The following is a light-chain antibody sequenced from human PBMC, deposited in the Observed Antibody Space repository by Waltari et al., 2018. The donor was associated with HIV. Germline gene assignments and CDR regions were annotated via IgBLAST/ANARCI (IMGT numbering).Light chain of an antibody. CDR1: QSLLYSSNNKNY. Sequence: DIVMTQSPDSLAVSLGERATLNCKTSQSLLYSSNNKNYLAWYQQQPGQPPKLLIYWASTRESGVPERFSGSGSGTDFTLTISSLQAEDVAVYYCQQYYTIPLTFGGGTKVEIK. J-gene: IGKJ4*01. CDR2: WAS. CDR3: QQYYTIPLT. V-gene: IGKV4-1*01.